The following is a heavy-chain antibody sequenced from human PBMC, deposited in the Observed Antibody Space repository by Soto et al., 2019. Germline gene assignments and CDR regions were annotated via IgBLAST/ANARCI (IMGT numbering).Heavy chain of an antibody. D-gene: IGHD3-10*01. V-gene: IGHV3-53*01. CDR1: WFTVSSND. J-gene: IGHJ3*01. CDR3: ARGWGVWGVSAFDV. Sequence: VGSLRLSCAASWFTVSSNDMCWVRQSPEKGLESVSVIYSSGSKYYAYSVKCRLTTSKYKSKNTLYLQINSLRAEDTAVYYCARGWGVWGVSAFDVWGQGAMVTVAS. CDR2: IYSSGSK.